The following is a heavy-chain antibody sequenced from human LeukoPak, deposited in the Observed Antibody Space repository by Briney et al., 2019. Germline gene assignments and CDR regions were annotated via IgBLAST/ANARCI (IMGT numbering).Heavy chain of an antibody. Sequence: SETLSLTCTVSGGSISSDYWSWIRQPPGKGLEWIGYIYYSGSTNYNPSLKSRVTISVDTSKNQFSLKLSSVTAADTAVYYCARVDGRWLHFDYWGQGTLVTVSS. J-gene: IGHJ4*02. CDR1: GGSISSDY. D-gene: IGHD5-24*01. CDR3: ARVDGRWLHFDY. V-gene: IGHV4-59*01. CDR2: IYYSGST.